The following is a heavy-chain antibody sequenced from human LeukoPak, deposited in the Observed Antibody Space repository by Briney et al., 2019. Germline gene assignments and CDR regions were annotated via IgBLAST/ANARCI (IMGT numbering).Heavy chain of an antibody. J-gene: IGHJ5*02. CDR3: ARDNGLCSSTSCYLGWFDP. D-gene: IGHD2-2*01. CDR2: IYTSGGT. Sequence: SETLSLTCTVSGGSISSSSYYWGWIRQPPGKGLEWIGRIYTSGGTNYNPSLKSRVTMSVDTSKNQFSLKLSSVTAADTAVYYCARDNGLCSSTSCYLGWFDPWGQGTLVTVSS. V-gene: IGHV4-39*07. CDR1: GGSISSSSYY.